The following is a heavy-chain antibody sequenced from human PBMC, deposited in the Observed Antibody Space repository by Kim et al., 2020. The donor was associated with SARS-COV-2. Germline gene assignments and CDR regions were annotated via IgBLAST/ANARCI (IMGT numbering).Heavy chain of an antibody. CDR3: ATGYRSGWYNFDY. CDR1: GFTFSSFA. V-gene: IGHV3-30*04. Sequence: GGSLRLSCAASGFTFSSFAMHWVRQAPGKGLEWVAVISYDGSNKYYADSVKGRFTISRDNSKNTLYLQMNSLRAEDTAVYYCATGYRSGWYNFDYWGQGTLVTVSP. J-gene: IGHJ4*02. CDR2: ISYDGSNK. D-gene: IGHD6-19*01.